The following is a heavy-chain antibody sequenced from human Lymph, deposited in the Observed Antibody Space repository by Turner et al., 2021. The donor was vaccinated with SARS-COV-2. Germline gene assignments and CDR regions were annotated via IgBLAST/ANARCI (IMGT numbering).Heavy chain of an antibody. CDR2: IKSKTDDGTT. J-gene: IGHJ4*02. V-gene: IGHV3-15*01. CDR3: TTGWFTGTYGDYIDY. D-gene: IGHD1-7*01. Sequence: EVQLVESGGGLVKPGGSLRLSCAASGFTFSYAWMSWVRQAPGKGLEWVDRIKSKTDDGTTDYAAPVKGRFTISRNDSKNTLCLQMQSVKSEDHAGYYCTTGWFTGTYGDYIDYWGQGTLVTVSS. CDR1: GFTFSYAW.